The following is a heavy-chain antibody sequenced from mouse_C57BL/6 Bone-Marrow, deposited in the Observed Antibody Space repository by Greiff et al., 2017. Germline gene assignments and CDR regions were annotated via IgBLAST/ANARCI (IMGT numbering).Heavy chain of an antibody. Sequence: VQLQQSGAELVRPGASVKLSCTASGFNIKDDYMHWVKQRPEQGLEWIGWIDPENGDTEYASKFQGKATITADTSSNTAYLQRSSLTSEDTAVYYCTPSYSNYPFAYWGQGTLVTVSA. CDR2: IDPENGDT. D-gene: IGHD2-5*01. CDR1: GFNIKDDY. V-gene: IGHV14-4*01. J-gene: IGHJ3*01. CDR3: TPSYSNYPFAY.